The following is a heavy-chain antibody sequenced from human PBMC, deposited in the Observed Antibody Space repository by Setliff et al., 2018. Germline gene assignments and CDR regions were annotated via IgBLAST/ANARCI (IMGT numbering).Heavy chain of an antibody. D-gene: IGHD3-22*01. Sequence: ASVKVSCKASGYTFTGYYMHWVRQAPGQGLEWMGWINPNSGGTNYAQKFQGRVTMTRDTSISAAYMELSRLRSDDTAVYYCARVAPHYYDSSGTNWFDPWGQGTLVTVS. CDR3: ARVAPHYYDSSGTNWFDP. CDR1: GYTFTGYY. CDR2: INPNSGGT. J-gene: IGHJ5*02. V-gene: IGHV1-2*02.